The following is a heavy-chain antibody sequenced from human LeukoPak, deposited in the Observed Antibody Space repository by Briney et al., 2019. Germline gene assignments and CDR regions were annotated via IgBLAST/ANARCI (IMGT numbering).Heavy chain of an antibody. V-gene: IGHV3-23*01. D-gene: IGHD6-19*01. CDR1: GFSVTSYG. CDR3: AQGYSSGWFPY. CDR2: ISLNGDTT. Sequence: GGSLRLSCAVSGFSVTSYGMSWVRQAPGKGLEWISAISLNGDTTYYADSVKGRFIISRDNSENKLYLQMNSLRTEDTAVYYCAQGYSSGWFPYWGQGSLVSVSS. J-gene: IGHJ4*02.